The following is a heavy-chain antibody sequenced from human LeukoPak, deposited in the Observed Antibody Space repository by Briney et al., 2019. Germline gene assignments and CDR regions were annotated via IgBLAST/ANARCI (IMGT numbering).Heavy chain of an antibody. Sequence: SETLSLTCTVSGGSVSSYSWSWIRQPPGKGLEWIGYIYYSGSTNYNPSLKSRVNISIDTSKNQFSLKLSSVTAADTAVYYCARDLRSRWPGYFDPWGQGTLVTVSS. D-gene: IGHD5-18*01. V-gene: IGHV4-59*02. J-gene: IGHJ5*02. CDR3: ARDLRSRWPGYFDP. CDR1: GGSVSSYS. CDR2: IYYSGST.